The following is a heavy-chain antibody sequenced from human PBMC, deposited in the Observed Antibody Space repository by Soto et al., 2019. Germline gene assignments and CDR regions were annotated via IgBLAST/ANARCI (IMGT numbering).Heavy chain of an antibody. J-gene: IGHJ5*02. CDR2: MNPNSGNT. Sequence: QVQLVQSGAEVKKPGASVKVSCKASGYTFTSYDINWVRQATGQGLEWMGCMNPNSGNTGYAQKFQRRVTMTRNTSISIAYMELSSLRSEDTAVYYCARRMDYCSSHSCFGRYNWFDPWGQGTLVTVSS. V-gene: IGHV1-8*01. CDR3: ARRMDYCSSHSCFGRYNWFDP. CDR1: GYTFTSYD. D-gene: IGHD2-2*01.